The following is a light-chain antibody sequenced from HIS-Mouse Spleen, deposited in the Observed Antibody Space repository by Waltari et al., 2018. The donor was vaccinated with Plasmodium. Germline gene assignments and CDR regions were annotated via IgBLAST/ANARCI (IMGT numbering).Light chain of an antibody. V-gene: IGKV1-33*01. CDR3: QQYDNLPPLVT. J-gene: IGKJ3*01. Sequence: DIQMTHSPSSLSASVGDRVTITCEASQDISNNLNWYTQKTRKAPKLLIYDAANLETGGPSRFSGSGSGTEFTFTISSLQHEDIATYYCQQYDNLPPLVTFGPGTKVDIK. CDR2: DAA. CDR1: QDISNN.